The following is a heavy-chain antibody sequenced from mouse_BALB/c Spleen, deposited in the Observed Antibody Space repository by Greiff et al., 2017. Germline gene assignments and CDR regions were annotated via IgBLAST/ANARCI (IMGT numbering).Heavy chain of an antibody. CDR1: GFTFSSYT. V-gene: IGHV5-6-4*01. CDR2: ISSGGSYT. Sequence: EVKLMESGGGLVKPGGSLKLSCAASGFTFSSYTMSWVRQTPEKRLEWVATISSGGSYTYYPDSVKGRFTISRDNAKNTLYLQMSSLKSEDTAMYYCARGYYGNWAWFAYWGQGTLVTVSA. D-gene: IGHD2-1*01. CDR3: ARGYYGNWAWFAY. J-gene: IGHJ3*01.